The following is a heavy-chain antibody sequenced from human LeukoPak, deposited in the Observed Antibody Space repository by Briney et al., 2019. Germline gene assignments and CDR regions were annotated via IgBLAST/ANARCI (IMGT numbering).Heavy chain of an antibody. V-gene: IGHV3-23*01. CDR3: ANASRDDYVVVVAGFEY. CDR2: IGGNGGST. J-gene: IGHJ4*02. Sequence: PGGSLRLSCAASGFTFSSYAMSWVRQAPGKGLEWVSTIGGNGGSTYYADSVKGRFTISRDNSKNTLYLQMNSLRAEDTAVYYCANASRDDYVVVVAGFEYWGQGTLVTVSS. CDR1: GFTFSSYA. D-gene: IGHD2-15*01.